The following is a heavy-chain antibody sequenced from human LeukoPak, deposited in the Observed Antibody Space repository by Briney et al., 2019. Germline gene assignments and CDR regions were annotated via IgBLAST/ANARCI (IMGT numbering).Heavy chain of an antibody. V-gene: IGHV4-30-4*01. Sequence: PSETLSLTCTLSGGSISSGDYYWSWIRQPPGKGLEWIGYIYYSGSTYYNPSLKSRVTISVDTSKNQFSLKLSSVTAADTAVYYCARDGTNYYDSSGNDAFDIWGQGTMVTVSS. J-gene: IGHJ3*02. CDR2: IYYSGST. CDR3: ARDGTNYYDSSGNDAFDI. CDR1: GGSISSGDYY. D-gene: IGHD3-22*01.